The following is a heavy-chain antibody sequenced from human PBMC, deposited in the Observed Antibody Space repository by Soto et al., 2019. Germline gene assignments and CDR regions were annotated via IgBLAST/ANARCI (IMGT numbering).Heavy chain of an antibody. CDR2: IGGSGGST. D-gene: IGHD3-22*01. CDR3: AKDISRYYYDSSGSQPRY. V-gene: IGHV3-23*01. J-gene: IGHJ4*02. Sequence: GGSLRLSCAASGFNFSSYAMSWVRQAPGKGLEWVSAIGGSGGSTYYADSVKGRFTISRDNSKNTLYLQMNSLRAEDTAVYYCAKDISRYYYDSSGSQPRYWGQGILVTVSS. CDR1: GFNFSSYA.